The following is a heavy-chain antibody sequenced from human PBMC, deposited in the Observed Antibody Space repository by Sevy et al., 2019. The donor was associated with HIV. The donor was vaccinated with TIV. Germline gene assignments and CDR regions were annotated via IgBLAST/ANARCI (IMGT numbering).Heavy chain of an antibody. Sequence: ASVKVSCKVFGYSLTDLSMHWVRQAPGKGLEWMGRFDPEDGETMSAQKFQGRIIMTEDTSTDTVYMELSSLRSEDTXXYYCATESPLWFGESVNXYYXTXDXWGQGTTVTVSS. CDR2: FDPEDGET. V-gene: IGHV1-24*01. J-gene: IGHJ6*02. CDR1: GYSLTDLS. CDR3: ATESPLWFGESVNXYYXTXDX. D-gene: IGHD3-10*01.